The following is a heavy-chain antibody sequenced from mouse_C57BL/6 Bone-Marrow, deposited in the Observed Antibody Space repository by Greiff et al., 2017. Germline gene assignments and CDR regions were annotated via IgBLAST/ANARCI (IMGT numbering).Heavy chain of an antibody. J-gene: IGHJ4*01. CDR1: GFSLTSYA. CDR3: ARNLLYDGYYKGYAMDY. D-gene: IGHD2-3*01. V-gene: IGHV2-9-1*01. CDR2: IWTGGGT. Sequence: QVQLKESGPGLVAPSQSLSITCTVSGFSLTSYAISWVRQPPGKGLEWLGVIWTGGGTNYNSALKSRLSISKDNSKSQVFLKMNSLQTDDTARYYCARNLLYDGYYKGYAMDYWGQGTSVTVSS.